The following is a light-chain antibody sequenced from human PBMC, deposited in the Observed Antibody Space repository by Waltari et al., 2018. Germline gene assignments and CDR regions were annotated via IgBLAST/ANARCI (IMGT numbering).Light chain of an antibody. CDR1: SSDVGGYKY. CDR2: EVN. J-gene: IGLJ1*01. Sequence: QSALTQPPSASGAPGQSVTISCPGTSSDVGGYKYVSWYQQHPGRAPKLMIYEVNQPPSGVPDRFSGSKSGNTASLTVSGLQAEDEADYYCSSYAGSNNLVFGTGTKVTVL. CDR3: SSYAGSNNLV. V-gene: IGLV2-8*01.